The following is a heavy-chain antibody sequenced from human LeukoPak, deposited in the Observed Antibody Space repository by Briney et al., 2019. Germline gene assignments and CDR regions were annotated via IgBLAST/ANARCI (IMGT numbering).Heavy chain of an antibody. J-gene: IGHJ2*01. Sequence: SETLSLTCTVSGGSTSSDYWSWIRQSPGKGLEWVGYVYNSGHTGKNPSLKSRVTILLDTSKNQCSLKLTSVSAADTAVYYCARLKLGAYFDLWGRGTLVTVSS. CDR1: GGSTSSDY. V-gene: IGHV4-59*08. CDR3: ARLKLGAYFDL. CDR2: VYNSGHT. D-gene: IGHD3-16*01.